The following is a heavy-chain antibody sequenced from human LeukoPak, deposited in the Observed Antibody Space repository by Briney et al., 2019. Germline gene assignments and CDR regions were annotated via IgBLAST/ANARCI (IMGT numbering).Heavy chain of an antibody. CDR1: GFTFSSYA. CDR2: ISYDGSNK. J-gene: IGHJ4*02. CDR3: ARAMAGNPAFDY. Sequence: PGGSLRLSCAASGFTFSSYAMHWVRQAPGKGLEWVAVISYDGSNKYYADSVKGRFTISRDNSKNTLYLQMNSLRAEDTAVYYCARAMAGNPAFDYWGQGTLVPVSS. D-gene: IGHD6-19*01. V-gene: IGHV3-30*01.